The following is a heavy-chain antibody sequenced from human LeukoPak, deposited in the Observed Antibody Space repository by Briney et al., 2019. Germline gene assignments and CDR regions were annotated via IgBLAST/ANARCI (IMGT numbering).Heavy chain of an antibody. D-gene: IGHD4-17*01. CDR2: VNSDGSST. J-gene: IGHJ4*02. CDR1: GFTFSGYW. Sequence: GGSLRLSCAASGFTFSGYWMHWVRQAPGKGLVWVSRVNSDGSSTTYADSVKGRFTISRDNSKNTLYLQMNSLRAEDTAVYYCAKEDYGDYALGYWGQGTLVTVSS. CDR3: AKEDYGDYALGY. V-gene: IGHV3-74*01.